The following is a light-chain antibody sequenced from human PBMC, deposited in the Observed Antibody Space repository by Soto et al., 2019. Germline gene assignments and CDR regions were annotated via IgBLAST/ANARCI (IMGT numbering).Light chain of an antibody. CDR1: ISDVGGYNY. V-gene: IGLV2-14*01. J-gene: IGLJ1*01. CDR2: DVS. Sequence: QSVLTQPASVSGSPGQSITISCTGTISDVGGYNYVSWYQQHPGKAPKLMIYDVSNRPSGVSNRFSGSKSGNTASLTISGLQAEDEADYDCSSYASSSTLYYVVGTVTIVT. CDR3: SSYASSSTLYYV.